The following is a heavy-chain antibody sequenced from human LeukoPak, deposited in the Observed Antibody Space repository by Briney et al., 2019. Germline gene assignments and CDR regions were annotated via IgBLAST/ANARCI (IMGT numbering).Heavy chain of an antibody. CDR1: GGSISSYY. J-gene: IGHJ4*02. CDR2: IYYTGST. V-gene: IGHV4-59*08. Sequence: PSETLSLTCTVSGGSISSYYWSWIRQPPGKGLEWIGYIYYTGSTNYNPSLKSRVTTSLDTSKNQFSLKLSSMTAADTAVYYCARQRVNKWNNLWSFDYWGQGTLVTVSS. D-gene: IGHD1/OR15-1a*01. CDR3: ARQRVNKWNNLWSFDY.